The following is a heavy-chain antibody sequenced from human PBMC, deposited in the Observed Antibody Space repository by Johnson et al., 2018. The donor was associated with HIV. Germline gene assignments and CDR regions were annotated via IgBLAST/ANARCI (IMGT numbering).Heavy chain of an antibody. CDR1: GFTFDDYA. J-gene: IGHJ3*02. CDR3: ARDGGVVGAFYI. V-gene: IGHV3-43D*03. D-gene: IGHD2-15*01. CDR2: ISWDGTNT. Sequence: EVKLVESGGVVVQPGGSLRLSCAASGFTFDDYAIHWVRQAPGKGLEWVSLISWDGTNTYYADSVRGRFTISRDNSKNSLYLQMNSLRAEDTALYYCARDGGVVGAFYIWGQGTMVTVSS.